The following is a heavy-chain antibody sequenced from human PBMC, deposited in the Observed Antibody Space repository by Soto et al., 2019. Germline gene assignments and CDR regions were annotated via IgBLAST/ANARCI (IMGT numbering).Heavy chain of an antibody. CDR1: GFTFSSYA. V-gene: IGHV3-23*01. D-gene: IGHD6-13*01. Sequence: GGSLRLSCAASGFTFSSYAMSWVRQAPGKGLEWVSAISGSGGSTYYADSVKGRFTISRDNSKNTLYLQMNSLRAEDTAVYYCHKATASRPSVGQQLETNYYYYGMDVWGQGTTVTVSS. CDR2: ISGSGGST. CDR3: HKATASRPSVGQQLETNYYYYGMDV. J-gene: IGHJ6*02.